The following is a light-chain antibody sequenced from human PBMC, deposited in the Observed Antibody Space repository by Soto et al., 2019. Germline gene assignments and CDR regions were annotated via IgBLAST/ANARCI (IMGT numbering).Light chain of an antibody. Sequence: EIVLTQSPGTLSLSPGERATLSCRSRKSVSVHLAWYQQKPGQTPRLLIYDASNRATGIPARFSGSGSGTDFTLTISSLEPEDFEVYHCVQRTTWPWTCGQGSKVEIK. CDR3: VQRTTWPWT. J-gene: IGKJ1*01. CDR2: DAS. V-gene: IGKV3-11*01. CDR1: KSVSVH.